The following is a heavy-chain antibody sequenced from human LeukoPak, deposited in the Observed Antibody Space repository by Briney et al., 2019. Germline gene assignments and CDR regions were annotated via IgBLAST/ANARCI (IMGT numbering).Heavy chain of an antibody. D-gene: IGHD3-10*01. V-gene: IGHV1-2*02. CDR1: GYTFTGYY. CDR2: MNPNSGGT. J-gene: IGHJ5*02. CDR3: ARELLWFGGTHIWFDP. Sequence: ASVKVSFKSSGYTFTGYYMHWVRQAPGQGLEWVGWMNPNSGGTNYAQNFPGRVTRTRDTSISTAYLELSRLRADDTAVYYCARELLWFGGTHIWFDPWGQGTLVTVPS.